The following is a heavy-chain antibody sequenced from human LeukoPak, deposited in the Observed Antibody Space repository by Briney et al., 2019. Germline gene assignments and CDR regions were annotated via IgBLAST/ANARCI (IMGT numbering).Heavy chain of an antibody. Sequence: PGGSLRLSGAASGFTVSSNYMSWVRQAPGKGLEWVSVIYSGGSTYYADSVKGRFTISRDNSKNTLYLQMNSLRAEDTAVYYCASNSGYGSFDYWGQGTLVTVSS. CDR2: IYSGGST. D-gene: IGHD5-12*01. CDR3: ASNSGYGSFDY. V-gene: IGHV3-66*02. CDR1: GFTVSSNY. J-gene: IGHJ4*02.